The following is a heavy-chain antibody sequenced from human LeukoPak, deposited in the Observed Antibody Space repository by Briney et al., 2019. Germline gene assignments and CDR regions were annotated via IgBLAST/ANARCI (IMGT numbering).Heavy chain of an antibody. V-gene: IGHV1-69*06. D-gene: IGHD1-1*01. CDR1: GGTINDYA. J-gene: IGHJ6*03. CDR2: IIPLFGTV. CDR3: ATPPPGYSFSNHYYYMDA. Sequence: ASVKVSCKPSGGTINDYAVYWVRQAPGQGLEWMARIIPLFGTVNYAQNFQDRLTLSADKSTNTAHMELSSLRFDHTAIYYCATPPPGYSFSNHYYYMDAWGRGTTVTVSS.